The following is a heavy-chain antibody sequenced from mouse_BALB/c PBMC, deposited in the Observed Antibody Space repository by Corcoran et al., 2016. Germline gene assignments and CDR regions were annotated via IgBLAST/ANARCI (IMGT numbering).Heavy chain of an antibody. CDR3: ARAHYYGSSYKGY. CDR1: GFNIKDTY. D-gene: IGHD1-1*01. Sequence: EVQLQQSGAELVKPGASVKLSCTVSGFNIKDTYMHWVKQRPEQGLEWIGRIDPANGNTKYDPKFQGKATITADTSSNTAYLQLSSLTSEDTAVYYCARAHYYGSSYKGYWGQGTTLTVSS. J-gene: IGHJ2*01. CDR2: IDPANGNT. V-gene: IGHV14-3*02.